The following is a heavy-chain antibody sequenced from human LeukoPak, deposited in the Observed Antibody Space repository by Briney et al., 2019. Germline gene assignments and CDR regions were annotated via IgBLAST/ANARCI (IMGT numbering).Heavy chain of an antibody. J-gene: IGHJ4*02. Sequence: PGGSLRLSCAASGFTFDDYAMHWVRQAPGKGLEWVSGISWNSGSIGHADSVKGRFTISRDNAKNSLYLQMNSLRAEDTALYYCAKSRGVRGSWYLAVDYWGQGTLVTVSS. CDR1: GFTFDDYA. CDR3: AKSRGVRGSWYLAVDY. CDR2: ISWNSGSI. V-gene: IGHV3-9*01. D-gene: IGHD6-13*01.